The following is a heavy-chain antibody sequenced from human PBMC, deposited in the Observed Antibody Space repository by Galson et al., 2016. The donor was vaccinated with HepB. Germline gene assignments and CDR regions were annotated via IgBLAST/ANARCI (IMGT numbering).Heavy chain of an antibody. CDR3: ARERISSWDNVAFDI. Sequence: ETLSLTCTVSGDSISSYYWNWIRQPPGKGLEWIGYIFYSGSTNYNPSLKSRVTISLDTSKNQFSLQVSSVSAADPAVYFCARERISSWDNVAFDIWGQGTMVTFSA. J-gene: IGHJ3*02. CDR2: IFYSGST. D-gene: IGHD6-13*01. V-gene: IGHV4-59*01. CDR1: GDSISSYY.